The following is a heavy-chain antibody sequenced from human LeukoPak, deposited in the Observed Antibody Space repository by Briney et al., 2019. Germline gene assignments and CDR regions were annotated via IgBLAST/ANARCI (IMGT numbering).Heavy chain of an antibody. CDR2: IYTSGST. CDR1: GGSISSYY. Sequence: SETLSLTCTVSGGSISSYYWSWIRQPPGKGLEWIGRIYTSGSTNYNPSFRSRVTISVDTSKNQFSLKLSSVTAADTAVYYCARARAYYDILTGYQNYYYYMDVWGKGTTVTISS. D-gene: IGHD3-9*01. V-gene: IGHV4-4*08. J-gene: IGHJ6*03. CDR3: ARARAYYDILTGYQNYYYYMDV.